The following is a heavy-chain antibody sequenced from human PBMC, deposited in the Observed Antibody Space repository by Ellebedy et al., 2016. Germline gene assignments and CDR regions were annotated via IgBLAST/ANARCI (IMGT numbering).Heavy chain of an antibody. CDR2: IYDSGST. Sequence: SETLSLTXTVSGGSVKSGGYYWNWVRQHPGKGLEWIGYIYDSGSTYYKPSLRGRVLISRDTSKNQFSLRLSSVTAADTAVYFCARSSLISPFDYWGQGTLVTVSS. D-gene: IGHD3/OR15-3a*01. CDR3: ARSSLISPFDY. J-gene: IGHJ4*02. CDR1: GGSVKSGGYY. V-gene: IGHV4-31*03.